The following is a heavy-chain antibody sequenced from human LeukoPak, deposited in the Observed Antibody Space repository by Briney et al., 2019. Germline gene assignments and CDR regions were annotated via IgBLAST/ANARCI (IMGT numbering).Heavy chain of an antibody. CDR3: ARGDSYGYSDY. V-gene: IGHV3-23*01. D-gene: IGHD5-18*01. CDR1: GFTFSNYA. J-gene: IGHJ4*02. Sequence: GGSLRLSCAASGFTFSNYALSWVRQAPGKGLEWVSGISDSGGSTLYADSVKGRFTISRDNPKNTVYLQMNSLRAEDTAVYYCARGDSYGYSDYWGQGTLVTVSS. CDR2: ISDSGGST.